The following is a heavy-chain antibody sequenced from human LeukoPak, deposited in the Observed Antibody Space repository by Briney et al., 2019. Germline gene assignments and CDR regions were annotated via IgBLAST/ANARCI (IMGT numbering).Heavy chain of an antibody. J-gene: IGHJ4*02. V-gene: IGHV1-69*01. D-gene: IGHD6-19*01. CDR2: IIPIFGTA. CDR1: GGTFISYA. CDR3: ARDRGQWLVLDYFDY. Sequence: SVKVSCKASGGTFISYAISWVRQAPGQGLEWMGGIIPIFGTANYAQKFQGRVTITADESTSTAYMELSSLRSDDTAVYYCARDRGQWLVLDYFDYWGQGTLVTVSS.